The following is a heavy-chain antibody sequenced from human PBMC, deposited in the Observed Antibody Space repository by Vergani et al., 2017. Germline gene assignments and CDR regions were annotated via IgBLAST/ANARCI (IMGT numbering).Heavy chain of an antibody. J-gene: IGHJ6*03. CDR2: IYSGGTGT. D-gene: IGHD3-3*01. V-gene: IGHV3-23*03. Sequence: EVQLLESGGGLVQPGGSLRLSCAASGFTFSSYAMSWVRQAPGKGLEWVSVIYSGGTGTYYADSVKGRFTISRDNSKNTLYLQMNSLRAEDTAVYYCARRGRSYYDFWSGQDYYYYYMDVWGKGTTVTVSS. CDR1: GFTFSSYA. CDR3: ARRGRSYYDFWSGQDYYYYYMDV.